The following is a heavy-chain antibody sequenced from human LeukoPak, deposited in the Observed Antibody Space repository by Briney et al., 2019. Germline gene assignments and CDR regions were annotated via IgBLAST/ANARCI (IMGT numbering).Heavy chain of an antibody. Sequence: GGSLRLSCAASGFTFSSYWMTWVRQAPGKGLEWVANIKPDGSEIYSVDSVKGRFTISRDNAKNLLYLQMNSLRAEDTAVFYCAKDYGGNWFDSWGQGTLVTVSP. CDR3: AKDYGGNWFDS. J-gene: IGHJ5*01. V-gene: IGHV3-7*01. CDR1: GFTFSSYW. D-gene: IGHD4-23*01. CDR2: IKPDGSEI.